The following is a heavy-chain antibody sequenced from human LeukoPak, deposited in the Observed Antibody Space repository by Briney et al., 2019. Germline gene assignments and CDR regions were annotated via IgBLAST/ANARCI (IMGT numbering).Heavy chain of an antibody. Sequence: GGSLRLSCAASGFTFSSYSMNWVRQAPGKGLEWVSPISSSSSYIYYADSVKGRFTISRDNAKNSLCLQMNSLRAEDTAVYYCARDLRAAGTPPFDYWGQGTLVTVSS. CDR3: ARDLRAAGTPPFDY. V-gene: IGHV3-21*01. D-gene: IGHD6-13*01. J-gene: IGHJ4*02. CDR2: ISSSSSYI. CDR1: GFTFSSYS.